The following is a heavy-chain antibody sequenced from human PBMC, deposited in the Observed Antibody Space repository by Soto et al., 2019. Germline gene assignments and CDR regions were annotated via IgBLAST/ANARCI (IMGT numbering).Heavy chain of an antibody. V-gene: IGHV3-23*01. CDR3: AKHCGSSSCYRFDP. CDR2: ITSGGGNT. J-gene: IGHJ5*02. CDR1: GFAFSSYA. Sequence: GGSLRLSCAASGFAFSSYATSWIHKAPGKGLEWVSSITSGGGNTYYADSVKGRFTISRDNSKNTLYLQMSSLRAEDTVVYYCAKHCGSSSCYRFDPWGQGTLVTVSS. D-gene: IGHD2-2*01.